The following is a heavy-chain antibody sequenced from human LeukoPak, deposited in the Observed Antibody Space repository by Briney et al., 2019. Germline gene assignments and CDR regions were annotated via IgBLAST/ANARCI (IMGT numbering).Heavy chain of an antibody. V-gene: IGHV3-74*01. CDR2: INHDGSST. CDR1: GFTFDEVA. J-gene: IGHJ4*02. D-gene: IGHD3-22*01. Sequence: GGSLRLSCVASGFTFDEVAMHWVRQAPGKGLVWVSRINHDGSSTNYTDSVKGRFTISRDNAKNTVYLQMNSLRAEDTAVYYCVRDWGYDSSGYWQKYFDTWGQGTLVTVSS. CDR3: VRDWGYDSSGYWQKYFDT.